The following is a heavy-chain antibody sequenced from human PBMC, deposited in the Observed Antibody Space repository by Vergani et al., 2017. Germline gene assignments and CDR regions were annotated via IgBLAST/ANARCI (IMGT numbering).Heavy chain of an antibody. D-gene: IGHD1-26*01. CDR3: ARAQRGSYSPH. J-gene: IGHJ4*02. Sequence: QVQLVQSGAEVKKPGASVKVSCRSSGYSFSSYDISWVRQATGQGLEWMGWMNPNSGTTGYAQKFQGRVTMTRNTSISTAYMELSRLRSDDTAVYYCARAQRGSYSPHWGQGTLVTVSS. V-gene: IGHV1-8*01. CDR2: MNPNSGTT. CDR1: GYSFSSYD.